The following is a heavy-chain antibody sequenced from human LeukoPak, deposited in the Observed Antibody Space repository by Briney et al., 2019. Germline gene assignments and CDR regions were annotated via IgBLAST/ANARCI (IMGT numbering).Heavy chain of an antibody. CDR2: ISSSGSNI. CDR3: ARDRSHEEYINWFDP. Sequence: GGSLRLSCAASGFTFSSYEMNWVRQAPGKGLEWVSYISSSGSNIYYADSVKGRFTISRDNAKNSLYLQMNSLRAEDTAVYYCARDRSHEEYINWFDPWGQGTLVTVSS. J-gene: IGHJ5*02. D-gene: IGHD1-1*01. CDR1: GFTFSSYE. V-gene: IGHV3-48*03.